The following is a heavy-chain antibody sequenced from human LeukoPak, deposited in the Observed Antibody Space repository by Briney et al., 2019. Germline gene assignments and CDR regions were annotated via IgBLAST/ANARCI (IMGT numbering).Heavy chain of an antibody. CDR3: ARSLRVLGYCSSTSCYTGYFQH. V-gene: IGHV4-34*01. J-gene: IGHJ1*01. Sequence: SETLSLTCAVSGGSFSGYYWSWIRQPPGKGLEWIGEINHSGSTNYNPSLKSRVTISVDTSKNQFSLKLSSVAAADTAVYYCARSLRVLGYCSSTSCYTGYFQHGGQGTLVTVSS. CDR2: INHSGST. D-gene: IGHD2-2*01. CDR1: GGSFSGYY.